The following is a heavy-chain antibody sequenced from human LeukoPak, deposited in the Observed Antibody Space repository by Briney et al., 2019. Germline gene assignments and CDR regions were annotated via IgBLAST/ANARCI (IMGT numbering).Heavy chain of an antibody. CDR3: ASHSYGYNH. CDR2: IKQDGSEK. D-gene: IGHD3-16*01. Sequence: GGSLRLSCAASGIIITSYWMSWVRQTPGKGLEWVANIKQDGSEKNYVDSVKGRFTIFRDNARNSLYLQMNGLRAEDTAVYYCASHSYGYNHWGQGTLVSVSS. J-gene: IGHJ5*02. V-gene: IGHV3-7*01. CDR1: GIIITSYW.